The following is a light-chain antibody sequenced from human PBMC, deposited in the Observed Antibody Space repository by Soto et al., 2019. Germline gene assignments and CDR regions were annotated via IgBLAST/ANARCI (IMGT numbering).Light chain of an antibody. Sequence: EIVLTQSPGTLSLSPGERATLSCRASQSVSSSHLAWYQQKPGQAPRLLIYGAATRAAGIPDRFSGSGSGTEFTLTISGLQSDDFAVYYCQQFNNWPPWTVGQGTKVEIK. CDR3: QQFNNWPPWT. J-gene: IGKJ1*01. CDR2: GAA. CDR1: QSVSSSH. V-gene: IGKV3-15*01.